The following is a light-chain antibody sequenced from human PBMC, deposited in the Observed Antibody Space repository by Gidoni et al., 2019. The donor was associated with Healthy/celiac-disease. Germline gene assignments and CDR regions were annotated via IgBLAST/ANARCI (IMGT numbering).Light chain of an antibody. J-gene: IGKJ3*01. V-gene: IGKV4-1*01. CDR2: WAS. Sequence: DIVMPQSPDSLAVSLGERATSNCKSSQSVLYSSNNKNYLAWYHQKPGQPPKLLIYWASTRESGVPDRFSGSGSGTDFTLTISSLQAEDVAVYYCQQYYSTPFTFGPGTKVDIK. CDR1: QSVLYSSNNKNY. CDR3: QQYYSTPFT.